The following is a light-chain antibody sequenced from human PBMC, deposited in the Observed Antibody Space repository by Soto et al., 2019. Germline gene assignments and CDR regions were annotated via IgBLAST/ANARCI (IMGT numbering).Light chain of an antibody. J-gene: IGKJ5*01. CDR2: DVS. V-gene: IGKV1-5*01. CDR1: QSISSW. CDR3: QQYDNYDIT. Sequence: IPMTQSPSTLSDSLGDSVTITCRASQSISSWLAWYQQKPGKAPKLLIYDVSNLETGVPSRFSGSGSETHFTLTINSLQPEDIATYYCQQYDNYDITFGQGTYWRL.